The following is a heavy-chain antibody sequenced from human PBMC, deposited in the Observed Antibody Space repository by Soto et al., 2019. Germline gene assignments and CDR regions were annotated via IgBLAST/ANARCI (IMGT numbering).Heavy chain of an antibody. CDR3: AREGPGVSVYYYGMDV. CDR1: GGSISSGGYY. Sequence: QVQLQESGPGLVKPSQTLSLTCTVSGGSISSGGYYWSWIRQHPGKGLEWIGYIYYSGSTYYNPSLKSRVTISVETSKIQFSLKLSSVTAADTAVYYCAREGPGVSVYYYGMDVWGQGTTVTVSS. J-gene: IGHJ6*02. V-gene: IGHV4-31*03. D-gene: IGHD2-8*01. CDR2: IYYSGST.